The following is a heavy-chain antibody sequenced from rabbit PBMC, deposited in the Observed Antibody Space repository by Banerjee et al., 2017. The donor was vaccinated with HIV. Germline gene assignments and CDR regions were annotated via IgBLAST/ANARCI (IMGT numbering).Heavy chain of an antibody. J-gene: IGHJ4*01. CDR1: GFSFSDNCY. D-gene: IGHD4-2*01. CDR3: LRGGYGGDSGATGL. V-gene: IGHV1S40*01. Sequence: QSLEESGGDLVKPGASVTLTCTASGFSFSDNCYMCWVRQAPGRGLEWIACIYPDSSADTYYANWAKGRFTISRTSSTTVSLQMTSLTAADTATYFCLRGGYGGDSGATGLWGPGTLVTVS. CDR2: IYPDSSADT.